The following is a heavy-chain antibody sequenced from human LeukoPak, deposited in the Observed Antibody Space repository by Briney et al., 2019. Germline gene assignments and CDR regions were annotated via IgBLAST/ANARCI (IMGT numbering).Heavy chain of an antibody. Sequence: GGSLRLSCAASGFSVSNYMSWVRPAPGKGLEWVSVIYSNGNTYYAYCVKGRFTISRDNSNNTLYLQMNSLRAEDTAVYYCARVRNVNSVAGTVDYWGQGTLVTVSS. CDR1: GFSVSNY. CDR2: IYSNGNT. D-gene: IGHD6-19*01. CDR3: ARVRNVNSVAGTVDY. V-gene: IGHV3-53*01. J-gene: IGHJ4*02.